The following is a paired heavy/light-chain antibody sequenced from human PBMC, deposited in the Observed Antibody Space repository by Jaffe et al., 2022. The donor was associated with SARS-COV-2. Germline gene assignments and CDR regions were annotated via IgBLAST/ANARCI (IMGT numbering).Light chain of an antibody. CDR3: QHYNEWPYT. CDR2: DAS. J-gene: IGKJ2*01. V-gene: IGKV3-15*01. CDR1: QNVDSN. Sequence: EIMMTQSPATLSVSPGERVTLSCRTSQNVDSNLAWNQQKPGQAPRLLIYDASTRAAGIPARFSGSGSGTDFTLTIDSLQSEDLAVYYCQHYNEWPYTFGQGTRLEIK.
Heavy chain of an antibody. CDR2: ISFRGGST. V-gene: IGHV3-23*01. D-gene: IGHD3-16*01. CDR1: GFTFSKNA. Sequence: EVRLLESGGGLVQPGGSLRLSCEASGFTFSKNAMSWVRQAPGKGLEWVSGISFRGGSTYYADSVKGRFTISRDNSKDTVYLQINRLRAEDTAVYYCAKLYNYAYLDVWGQGTTVTVSS. CDR3: AKLYNYAYLDV. J-gene: IGHJ6*02.